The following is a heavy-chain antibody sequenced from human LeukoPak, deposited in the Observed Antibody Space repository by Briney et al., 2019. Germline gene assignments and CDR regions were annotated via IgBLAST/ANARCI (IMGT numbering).Heavy chain of an antibody. CDR2: IYYSGST. Sequence: SETLSLTCTVSDGSISSYYWSWIRQPPGKGLEWIGYIYYSGSTNYNPSLKSRVTISVDTSKNQFSLKLSSVTAADTAVYYCARDRVFSNWFDPWGQGTLVTVSS. D-gene: IGHD2-8*01. J-gene: IGHJ5*02. CDR3: ARDRVFSNWFDP. CDR1: DGSISSYY. V-gene: IGHV4-59*01.